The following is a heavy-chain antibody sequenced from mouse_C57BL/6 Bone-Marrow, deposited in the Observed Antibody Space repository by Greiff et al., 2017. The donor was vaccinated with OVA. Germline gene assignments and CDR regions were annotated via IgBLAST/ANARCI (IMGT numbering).Heavy chain of an antibody. Sequence: VQLQQSGPELVKPGASVKISCKASGYSFTDYNMNWVKQSTGQSLEWIGVINPNYGTTSYNQKFKGKATLTVDQSSSTAYMQLNSLTSEDSAVSYCEREVNYYGSSLFDYWGQGTTLTVSS. CDR1: GYSFTDYN. J-gene: IGHJ2*01. CDR3: EREVNYYGSSLFDY. D-gene: IGHD1-1*01. V-gene: IGHV1-39*01. CDR2: INPNYGTT.